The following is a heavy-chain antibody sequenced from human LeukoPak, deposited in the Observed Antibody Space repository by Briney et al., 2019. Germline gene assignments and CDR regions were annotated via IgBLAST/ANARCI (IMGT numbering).Heavy chain of an antibody. V-gene: IGHV3-15*01. CDR2: IKSKTDGGTT. Sequence: GGSLRLSCAASGFTFSNAWMSWVRQAPGKGLEWVGRIKSKTDGGTTDYAAPVKGRFTISRDDSKNTLYLQMNSLKTEDTAVYYCTTVRLYQLPDGPIDYWGQGTLVTVSS. CDR3: TTVRLYQLPDGPIDY. J-gene: IGHJ4*02. D-gene: IGHD2-2*01. CDR1: GFTFSNAW.